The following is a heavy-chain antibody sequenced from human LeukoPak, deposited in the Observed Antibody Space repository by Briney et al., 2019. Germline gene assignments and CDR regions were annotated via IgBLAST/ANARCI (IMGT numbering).Heavy chain of an antibody. D-gene: IGHD1-1*01. V-gene: IGHV3-21*06. CDR2: ISSGSSYI. J-gene: IGHJ6*02. Sequence: GGSRRLSCAASGFTFKNYGMNWVRQAPGKGLEWVSSISSGSSYIDYADSLQGRFTISRDNAKSSLYLQMNSLRGEDTAVYYCARSKGGAQREYGMDVWGQGTTVTVSS. CDR3: ARSKGGAQREYGMDV. CDR1: GFTFKNYG.